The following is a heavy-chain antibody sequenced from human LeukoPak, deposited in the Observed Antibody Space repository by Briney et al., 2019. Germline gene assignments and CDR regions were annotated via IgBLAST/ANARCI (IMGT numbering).Heavy chain of an antibody. V-gene: IGHV3-23*01. CDR2: TSSSDAGT. CDR1: GFTLSTYA. J-gene: IGHJ4*02. Sequence: PGGSLRLSCAASGFTLSTYAMSWVRQTPGKGLEWVAATSSSDAGTYHADSVRGRFTISRDNSKNTLYLQMNSLRAEDAAVYYCAKRRGSSWYQDIEYWGQGTLVTVSS. D-gene: IGHD6-13*01. CDR3: AKRRGSSWYQDIEY.